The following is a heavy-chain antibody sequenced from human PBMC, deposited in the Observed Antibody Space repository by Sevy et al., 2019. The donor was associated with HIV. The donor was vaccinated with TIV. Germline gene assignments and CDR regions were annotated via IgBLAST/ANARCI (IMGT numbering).Heavy chain of an antibody. CDR1: GFTFSRCA. CDR3: AKGTWIAVAATSYFDS. D-gene: IGHD6-19*01. CDR2: VSGSGGTP. J-gene: IGHJ4*02. V-gene: IGHV3-23*01. Sequence: GGSLRLSCAASGFTFSRCAMNWVRQAPGKGLEWVSAVSGSGGTPYYADSVKGRFTISRDNSKNTLYLQMNSLRAEDTAVYYCAKGTWIAVAATSYFDSWGQGTLVTASS.